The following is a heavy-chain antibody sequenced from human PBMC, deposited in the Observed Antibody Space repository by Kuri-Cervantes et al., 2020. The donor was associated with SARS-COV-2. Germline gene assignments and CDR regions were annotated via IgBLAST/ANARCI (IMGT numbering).Heavy chain of an antibody. D-gene: IGHD6-19*01. CDR3: ARQGAYSSGWYAVDY. Sequence: ASVKVSCKASGYTFTSYYMHWVQQAPGQGLEWMGIINPNSGGTNYAQKFQGWVTMTRDTSISTAYMELSRLRSDDTAVYYCARQGAYSSGWYAVDYWGQGTLVTVSS. J-gene: IGHJ4*02. CDR2: INPNSGGT. CDR1: GYTFTSYY. V-gene: IGHV1-2*04.